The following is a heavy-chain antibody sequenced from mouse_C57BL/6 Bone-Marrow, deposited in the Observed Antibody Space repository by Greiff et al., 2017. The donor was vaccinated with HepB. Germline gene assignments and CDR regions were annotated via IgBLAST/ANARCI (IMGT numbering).Heavy chain of an antibody. V-gene: IGHV3-1*01. CDR2: ISYSGST. Sequence: VQLKESGPGMVKPSQSLSLTCTVTVYSITSGYDWHWIRHFPGNKLEWMGYISYSGSTNYNPSLKSRISITHDTSKNHFFLKLNSVTTEDTATYYCARDHYYGSPWFAYWGQGTLVTVSA. J-gene: IGHJ3*01. CDR3: ARDHYYGSPWFAY. D-gene: IGHD1-1*01. CDR1: VYSITSGYD.